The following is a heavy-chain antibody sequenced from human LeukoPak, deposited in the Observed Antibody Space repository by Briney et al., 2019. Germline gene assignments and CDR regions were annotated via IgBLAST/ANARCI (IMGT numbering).Heavy chain of an antibody. CDR3: ARSPRKWELLSYYYYYMDV. CDR1: GYTFTGNH. D-gene: IGHD1-26*01. Sequence: GASVKVSCKASGYTFTGNHIHWVRQATGQGLEWMGWMNPNSGNTGYAQKFQGRVTITRNTSISTAYMELSSLRSEDTAVYYCARSPRKWELLSYYYYYMDVWGKGTTVTVSS. CDR2: MNPNSGNT. J-gene: IGHJ6*03. V-gene: IGHV1-8*03.